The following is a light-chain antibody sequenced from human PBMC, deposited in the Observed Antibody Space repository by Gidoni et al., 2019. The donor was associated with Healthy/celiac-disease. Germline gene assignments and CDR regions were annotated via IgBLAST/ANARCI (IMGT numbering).Light chain of an antibody. V-gene: IGKV3-20*01. CDR1: QSVSSSY. J-gene: IGKJ1*01. CDR2: GAS. Sequence: PGTLSLSPGERATLSCRASQSVSSSYLAWYQQKPGQAPRLLIYGASSRATGIPDRFSGSGSGTDFTLTISRLEPEDFAVYYCQQYGSSPRTFGQGTKVEIK. CDR3: QQYGSSPRT.